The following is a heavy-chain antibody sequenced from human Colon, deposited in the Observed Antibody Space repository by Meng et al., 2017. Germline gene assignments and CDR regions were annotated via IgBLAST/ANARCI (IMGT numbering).Heavy chain of an antibody. CDR2: IYYSGIT. J-gene: IGHJ5*02. CDR3: ARYGSASHQGWFDP. CDR1: GASINNDGYD. V-gene: IGHV4-31*03. D-gene: IGHD3-10*01. Sequence: QVQLRESGPGLVKPPQTLSLTCTVSGASINNDGYDWTWIRQHPGKGLEWIGYIYYSGITYYNPSLKSRVTISVDTSKTQFSLKVTSVTAADTAVYYCARYGSASHQGWFDPWGQGTLVTVSS.